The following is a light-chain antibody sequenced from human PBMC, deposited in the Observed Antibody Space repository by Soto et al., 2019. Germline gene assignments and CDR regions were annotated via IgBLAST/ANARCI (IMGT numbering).Light chain of an antibody. J-gene: IGLJ3*02. CDR1: SSDVGGYNY. Sequence: QSALTQPASVSGSPGQSITISCTGTSSDVGGYNYVSWFQQHPGKAPKLKIYEVSNRPSGVSNRFSGSRSGYTASLTISELQAEDEADYYCTSFTSSSTWVVGGGTK. V-gene: IGLV2-14*03. CDR3: TSFTSSSTWV. CDR2: EVS.